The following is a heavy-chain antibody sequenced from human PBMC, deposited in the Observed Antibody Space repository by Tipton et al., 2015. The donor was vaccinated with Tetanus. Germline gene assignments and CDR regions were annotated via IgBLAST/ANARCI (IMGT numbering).Heavy chain of an antibody. Sequence: TLSLTCNVSGASINAGGYLWTWVRQHPGKGLEWIGNIYYFTERTSHTPSFDGRVSISVDTSKNQFSLRLTSVTAADTAVYYCARGLPREPFYLDYWGQGKLVTVSS. D-gene: IGHD1-26*01. CDR2: IYYFTERT. CDR1: GASINAGGYL. V-gene: IGHV4-31*03. J-gene: IGHJ4*02. CDR3: ARGLPREPFYLDY.